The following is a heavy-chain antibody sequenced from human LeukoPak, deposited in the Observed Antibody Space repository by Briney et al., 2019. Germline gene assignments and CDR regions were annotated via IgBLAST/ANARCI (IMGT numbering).Heavy chain of an antibody. CDR3: ARGSNPKTYNFWSGPEFQY. CDR1: GFTFSSYA. CDR2: ISYDGSNK. V-gene: IGHV3-30-3*01. D-gene: IGHD3-3*01. Sequence: GRSLRLSCAASGFTFSSYAMHWVRQAPGKALEWVAVISYDGSNKYYADSVKGRFTISRDNSKNTLYLQMNSLRAEDTAVYYCARGSNPKTYNFWSGPEFQYWGQGTQVTVSS. J-gene: IGHJ1*01.